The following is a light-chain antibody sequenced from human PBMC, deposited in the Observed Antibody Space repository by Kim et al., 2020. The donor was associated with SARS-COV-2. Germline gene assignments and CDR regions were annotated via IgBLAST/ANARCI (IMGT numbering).Light chain of an antibody. CDR3: QQLNSYPRLT. CDR2: AAS. Sequence: DIQLTQSPSFLSASVGDRVTITCRASQGISSYLAWYQQKPGKAPKLLIYAASTLQSGVPSRFSGSGSGTEFTLTISSLQPEDFATYYCQQLNSYPRLTFVGGTKLEI. J-gene: IGKJ4*01. V-gene: IGKV1-9*01. CDR1: QGISSY.